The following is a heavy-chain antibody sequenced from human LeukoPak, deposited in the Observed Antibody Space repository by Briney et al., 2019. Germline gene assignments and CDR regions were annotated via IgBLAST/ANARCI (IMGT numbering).Heavy chain of an antibody. CDR3: ARVTPNSCGYGY. D-gene: IGHD5-18*01. V-gene: IGHV4-59*01. Sequence: SETLSLTCTVSGGSISSYYWSWIRQPPGKGLEWIGYIYYSGSTNYNPSLKSRVTISVDTSKNQFSLKLSSVTAADTAVYYCARVTPNSCGYGYWGQGTLVTVSS. CDR2: IYYSGST. J-gene: IGHJ4*02. CDR1: GGSISSYY.